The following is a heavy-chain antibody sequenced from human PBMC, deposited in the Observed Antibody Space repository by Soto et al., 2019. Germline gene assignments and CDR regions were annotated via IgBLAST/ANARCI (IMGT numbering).Heavy chain of an antibody. J-gene: IGHJ3*02. Sequence: EVQLVESGGGLVQPGESLRLSCAASGFTFSPFYMHWVRQAPGKGLEWVSHINGDGTTTVYADSVKGRFTISRDNAKSTLYLQMSSLRTEDTAVYYCVRDRGYPDSFDIWGQGIMVTFS. CDR1: GFTFSPFY. CDR2: INGDGTTT. V-gene: IGHV3-74*01. CDR3: VRDRGYPDSFDI. D-gene: IGHD6-13*01.